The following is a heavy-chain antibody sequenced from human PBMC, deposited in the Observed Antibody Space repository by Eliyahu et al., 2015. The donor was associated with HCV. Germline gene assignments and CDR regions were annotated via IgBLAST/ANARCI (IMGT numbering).Heavy chain of an antibody. CDR2: INAGNGDT. D-gene: IGHD2-15*01. CDR3: ARVVLDSSLAHCSGGTCYYYYYFGMDL. CDR1: GYIFSRYG. V-gene: IGHV1-3*01. J-gene: IGHJ6*02. Sequence: QVHLVQSGAEVKKPGASVKVSCKASGYIFSRYGMHWVRQAPGQRLXWRGWINAGNGDTTXSQKFQGRVTITRDTSATTAYMELSSLRSEDTAIYYCARVVLDSSLAHCSGGTCYYYYYFGMDLWGQGTTVTVSS.